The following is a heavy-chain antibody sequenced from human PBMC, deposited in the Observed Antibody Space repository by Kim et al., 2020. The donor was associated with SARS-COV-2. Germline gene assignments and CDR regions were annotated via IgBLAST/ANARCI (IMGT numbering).Heavy chain of an antibody. V-gene: IGHV4-39*01. J-gene: IGHJ4*02. Sequence: SETLSLTCTVSGGSISSSSYYWGWIRQPPGKGLEWIGSIYYSGSTYYNPSLKSRVTISVDTSKNQFSLKLSSVTAADTAVYYCARASSSFGLDYWGQGTLVTVSS. CDR3: ARASSSFGLDY. D-gene: IGHD6-6*01. CDR1: GGSISSSSYY. CDR2: IYYSGST.